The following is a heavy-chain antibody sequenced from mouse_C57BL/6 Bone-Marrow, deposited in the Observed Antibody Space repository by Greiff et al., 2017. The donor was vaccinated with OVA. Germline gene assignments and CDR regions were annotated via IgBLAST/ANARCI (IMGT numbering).Heavy chain of an antibody. J-gene: IGHJ1*03. CDR3: ARDDYYWYFDV. Sequence: EVMLVESGGGLVQSGRSLRLSCATSGFTFSDFYMEWVRQAPGKGLEWIAASRNKANDYTTEYSASVKGRVIVSRDTSQSILYLQMNALRAEDTASYYCARDDYYWYFDVWGTGTAVTVSS. CDR2: SRNKANDYTT. V-gene: IGHV7-1*01. CDR1: GFTFSDFY.